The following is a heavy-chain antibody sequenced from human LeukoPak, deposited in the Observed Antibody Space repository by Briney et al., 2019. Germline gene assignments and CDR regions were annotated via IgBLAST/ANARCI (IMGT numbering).Heavy chain of an antibody. CDR3: ARPYTAMDYGMDV. CDR1: GGTFSSYA. Sequence: ASVKVSCKASGGTFSSYAISWVRQAPGQGLEWMGGIIPIFGTANYAQKFQGRVTITADESTSTAYMELSSLRSEDTAVYYCARPYTAMDYGMDVWGQGTTVTVSS. J-gene: IGHJ6*02. CDR2: IIPIFGTA. D-gene: IGHD5-18*01. V-gene: IGHV1-69*01.